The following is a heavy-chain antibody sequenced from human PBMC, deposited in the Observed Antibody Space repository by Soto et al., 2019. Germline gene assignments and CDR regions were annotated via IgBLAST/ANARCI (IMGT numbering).Heavy chain of an antibody. J-gene: IGHJ6*02. CDR1: GFTFSSYA. D-gene: IGHD5-18*01. V-gene: IGHV3-23*01. CDR2: ISGSGGST. CDR3: AKDGPEDTAMVPYYYYYGMDV. Sequence: SGGSLRLSCAASGFTFSSYAMSWVRQAPGKGLEWVSAISGSGGSTYYADSVKGRFTISRDNSKNTLYLQMNSLRAEDTAVYYCAKDGPEDTAMVPYYYYYGMDVWGQGTTVTVSS.